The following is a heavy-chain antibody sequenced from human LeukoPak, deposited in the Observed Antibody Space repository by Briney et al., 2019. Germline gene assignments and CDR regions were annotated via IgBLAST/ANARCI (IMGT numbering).Heavy chain of an antibody. V-gene: IGHV1-69*04. CDR1: GGTFSSYA. J-gene: IGHJ4*02. CDR3: ARGPYDFWSGYLGYFDY. D-gene: IGHD3-3*01. Sequence: SVKVSCKASGGTFSSYAISWVRQAPGQGLEWMGRIIPILGIANYAQKFQGRVTITADKSTSTAYMELSSLRSEDTAVYYCARGPYDFWSGYLGYFDYWGQGTLVTVSS. CDR2: IIPILGIA.